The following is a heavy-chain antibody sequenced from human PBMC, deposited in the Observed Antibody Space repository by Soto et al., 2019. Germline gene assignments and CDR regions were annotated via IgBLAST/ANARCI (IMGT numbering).Heavy chain of an antibody. Sequence: PSETLSLTCTVSGGFISTYFWSWIRQVPGKGPEWIGYIFYNGTTNYNPSLKSRVTMSVDTSKNQFSLKLNSVTAADTAVYYCERSKQKIRFLVLWFDTWGPGTQVTVSS. D-gene: IGHD3-3*01. J-gene: IGHJ5*02. CDR2: IFYNGTT. V-gene: IGHV4-59*01. CDR3: ERSKQKIRFLVLWFDT. CDR1: GGFISTYF.